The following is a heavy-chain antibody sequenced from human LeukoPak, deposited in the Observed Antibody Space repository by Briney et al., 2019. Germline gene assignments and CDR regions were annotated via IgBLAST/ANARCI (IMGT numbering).Heavy chain of an antibody. D-gene: IGHD2-8*01. V-gene: IGHV3-23*01. CDR2: ISGSGGDT. CDR1: GFTFSTYA. J-gene: IGHJ4*02. CDR3: AKVLTRGESCSNGVCSGAFVS. Sequence: GGSLRLSCAASGFTFSTYAMSWVRQAPGKGLEWVSTISGSGGDTFYADSAKCRFTISRDNFNNSLYLQVSRLRADDTAVYYCAKVLTRGESCSNGVCSGAFVSWGQGILGTVSS.